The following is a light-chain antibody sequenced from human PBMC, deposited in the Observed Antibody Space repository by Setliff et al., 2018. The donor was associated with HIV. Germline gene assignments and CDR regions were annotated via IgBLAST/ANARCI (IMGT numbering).Light chain of an antibody. CDR1: SIDIGNYNY. CDR3: SAYAGSNNYGV. CDR2: QVT. V-gene: IGLV2-8*01. J-gene: IGLJ1*01. Sequence: QSALTQPPSASGSPGQSVTISCTGASIDIGNYNYVSWYQHHPGKAPKLIIYQVTKRPSGVPDRFSGSKSASTASLTVSGLQAEDEADYYCSAYAGSNNYGVFGTGTKVTVL.